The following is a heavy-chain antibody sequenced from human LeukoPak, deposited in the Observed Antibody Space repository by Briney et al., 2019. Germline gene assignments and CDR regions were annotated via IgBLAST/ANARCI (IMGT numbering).Heavy chain of an antibody. D-gene: IGHD3-22*01. CDR3: AKGPHLYDSSCYFDY. Sequence: ASVKVSCKASGYTFITYDIHWVRQAPGQGLEWMGGISAYNGNTIYAQKLQGRVTMTTDTSTSPAYMELKSLRSYETAVYYCAKGPHLYDSSCYFDYWGQGTLVTVSS. CDR2: ISAYNGNT. V-gene: IGHV1-18*01. J-gene: IGHJ4*02. CDR1: GYTFITYD.